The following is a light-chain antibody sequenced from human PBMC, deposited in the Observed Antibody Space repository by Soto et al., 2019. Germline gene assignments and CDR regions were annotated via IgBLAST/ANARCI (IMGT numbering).Light chain of an antibody. CDR1: QGISNY. Sequence: DIKLTQSPSSLSASVGDRVTITCRASQGISNYLACYQQKPGKVPKLLVYAASKLHSGVPSRFSGSGSGTDFALTISGLQPEDVATYYCQKFNSASITFGQGKRLEI. J-gene: IGKJ5*01. V-gene: IGKV1-27*01. CDR2: AAS. CDR3: QKFNSASIT.